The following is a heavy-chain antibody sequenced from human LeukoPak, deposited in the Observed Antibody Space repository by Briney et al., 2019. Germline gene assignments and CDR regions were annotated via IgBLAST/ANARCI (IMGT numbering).Heavy chain of an antibody. D-gene: IGHD1-26*01. CDR1: GFTFTNYA. CDR2: ISSSGGST. Sequence: GGSLRLSCAASGFTFTNYAMTWVRQAPGKGLEWVSGISSSGGSTYYADSVKGRFTFSRDNSKNTLYLQMNSLRAEDTAVYYCAVASGSYDGSFDYWGQGTLVTVSS. CDR3: AVASGSYDGSFDY. V-gene: IGHV3-23*01. J-gene: IGHJ4*02.